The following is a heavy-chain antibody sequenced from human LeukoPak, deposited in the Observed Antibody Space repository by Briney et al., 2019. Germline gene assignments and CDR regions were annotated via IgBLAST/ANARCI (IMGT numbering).Heavy chain of an antibody. V-gene: IGHV3-23*01. CDR1: GFTFSSYA. J-gene: IGHJ3*02. Sequence: GGSLRLSCAASGFTFSSYAMSWVRQAPGKGLEWVSGISGGGGSTNYADSVKGRFTISRDNSKNTLYLQMNSLRAEDTAVYYCAKASPLVGTAFDICGQGTMVTVSS. CDR3: AKASPLVGTAFDI. D-gene: IGHD6-6*01. CDR2: ISGGGGST.